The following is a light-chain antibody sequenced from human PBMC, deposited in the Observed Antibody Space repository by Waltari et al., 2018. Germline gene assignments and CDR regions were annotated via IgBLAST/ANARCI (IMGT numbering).Light chain of an antibody. V-gene: IGKV3-15*01. Sequence: EILMTQSPVTLSVSPGDRVTLSCRASQSVGSNVAWYLLKTGQAPRLIISGVSTRATGVPARFSGSGSGAEFTLTISSLQSKDSAVYFCRQYNSFPPWAFGQGTKVEV. CDR2: GVS. CDR3: RQYNSFPPWA. CDR1: QSVGSN. J-gene: IGKJ1*01.